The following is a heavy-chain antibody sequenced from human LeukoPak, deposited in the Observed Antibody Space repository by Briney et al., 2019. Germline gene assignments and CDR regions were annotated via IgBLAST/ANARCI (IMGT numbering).Heavy chain of an antibody. D-gene: IGHD3-22*01. CDR2: ISTSSTTI. V-gene: IGHV3-48*01. Sequence: GGSLRLSCAASGFTFSSYSMNWVRQAPGKGLEWLSYISTSSTTIYYADSVKGRFTISRGNAKNSLYLQMNSLRAEDTAVYYCARDKYYYDSSGGGYYFDYWGQGTLVTVSS. J-gene: IGHJ4*02. CDR3: ARDKYYYDSSGGGYYFDY. CDR1: GFTFSSYS.